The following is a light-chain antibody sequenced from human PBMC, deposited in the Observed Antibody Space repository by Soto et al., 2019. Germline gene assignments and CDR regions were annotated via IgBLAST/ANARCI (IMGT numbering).Light chain of an antibody. J-gene: IGLJ2*01. CDR3: CSYASSNTVI. V-gene: IGLV2-23*01. CDR2: EGT. Sequence: QSALTQPASVSGSPGQSITISCTGTSSDIGSFNLVSWYQQHPGKAPKLMIYEGTKRPSAVSNRFSGSKSGNTASLTISGLQAEDEADYHCCSYASSNTVIFGGRTKLTVL. CDR1: SSDIGSFNL.